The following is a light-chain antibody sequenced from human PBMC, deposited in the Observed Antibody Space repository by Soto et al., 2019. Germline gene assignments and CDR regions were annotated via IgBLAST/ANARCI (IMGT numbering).Light chain of an antibody. CDR1: QSISGGY. V-gene: IGKV3-20*01. CDR2: GAS. J-gene: IGKJ1*01. Sequence: EIVLTQSPGTLSLSPGERATISCRASQSISGGYLAWYQHKPGQAPRLLFSGASNRAAGIPDRFSAYGSGTDFTLTISRLEPEDFTVCYCHQYVASPRTFGQGTKVDSK. CDR3: HQYVASPRT.